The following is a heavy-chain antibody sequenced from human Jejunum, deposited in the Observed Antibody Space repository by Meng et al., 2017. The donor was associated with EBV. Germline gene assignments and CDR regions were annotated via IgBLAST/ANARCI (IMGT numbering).Heavy chain of an antibody. CDR2: IYHSGST. CDR3: ARYGSGYFPALWY. CDR1: GDYISSSNW. V-gene: IGHV4-4*02. Sequence: VPQQESGRGVVKQSGTLALTSAVSGDYISSSNWWSWVRQPPGKGLEWIGEIYHSGSTTYNPSLKSRVTISVDKSKNQFSLKLSSVTAADTAVYYCARYGSGYFPALWYWGQGTLVTVSS. D-gene: IGHD3-3*01. J-gene: IGHJ4*02.